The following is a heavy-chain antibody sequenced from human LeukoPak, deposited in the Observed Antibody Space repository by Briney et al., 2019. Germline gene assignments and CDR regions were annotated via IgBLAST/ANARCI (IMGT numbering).Heavy chain of an antibody. CDR2: ISSSGSTI. D-gene: IGHD1-26*01. CDR3: TTGIVGATTPQFDY. J-gene: IGHJ4*02. V-gene: IGHV3-11*01. Sequence: PGGSLRLSCAASGFTFSDYYMSWIRQAPGKGLEWVSYISSSGSTIYYADSVKGRFTISRDNAKNSLYLQMNSLRAEDTAVYYCTTGIVGATTPQFDYWGQGTLVTVSS. CDR1: GFTFSDYY.